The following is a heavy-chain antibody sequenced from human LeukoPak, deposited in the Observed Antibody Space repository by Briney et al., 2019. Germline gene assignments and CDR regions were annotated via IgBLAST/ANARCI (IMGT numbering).Heavy chain of an antibody. J-gene: IGHJ6*02. D-gene: IGHD3-22*01. CDR3: AREQTGSSGYYPFYYYGMDV. CDR1: GFTFSSYG. CDR2: IWYDGSNK. Sequence: GGSLRLSCAASGFTFSSYGMHWVRQAPGKGLEWVAVIWYDGSNKYYADSVKGRFTISRDNSKNTLYLQMNSLRAEDTAVYYCAREQTGSSGYYPFYYYGMDVWGQGTTVTVSS. V-gene: IGHV3-33*01.